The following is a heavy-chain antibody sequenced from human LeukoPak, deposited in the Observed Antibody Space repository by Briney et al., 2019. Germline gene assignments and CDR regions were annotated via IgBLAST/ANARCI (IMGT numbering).Heavy chain of an antibody. CDR1: GFTFSSYW. J-gene: IGHJ4*02. D-gene: IGHD1-1*01. V-gene: IGHV3-23*01. CDR3: AKTTEYTWVRANFDY. Sequence: GGSLRLSCAASGFTFSSYWMNWARQAPGKGLEWVSGISGSGGNTYYADSVKGRFTISRDNSKNTLYLQMNSLRAEDTAVYYCAKTTEYTWVRANFDYWGQGTLVTVSS. CDR2: ISGSGGNT.